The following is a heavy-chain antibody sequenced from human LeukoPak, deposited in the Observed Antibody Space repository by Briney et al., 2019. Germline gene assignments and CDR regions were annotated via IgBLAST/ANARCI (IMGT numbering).Heavy chain of an antibody. CDR2: IYTSGST. CDR3: ARDPDTRGVVPAAIVGMGFDP. D-gene: IGHD2-2*02. CDR1: GGSISSGSYY. J-gene: IGHJ5*02. Sequence: SETLSLTCTVSGGSISSGSYYWSWIRQPAGKGLEWIGRIYTSGSTNYNPSLKSRVTISVDTSKNQFSLKLSSVTAADTAVYYCARDPDTRGVVPAAIVGMGFDPWGQGTLVTVSS. V-gene: IGHV4-61*02.